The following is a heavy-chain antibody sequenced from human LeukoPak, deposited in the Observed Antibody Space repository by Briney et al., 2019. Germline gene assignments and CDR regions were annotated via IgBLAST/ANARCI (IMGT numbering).Heavy chain of an antibody. V-gene: IGHV4-61*02. CDR3: AGGPYYDSTKTSAFDI. CDR1: GGSISSGSYY. CDR2: MFTSGST. D-gene: IGHD3-22*01. J-gene: IGHJ3*02. Sequence: SETLSLTCTVSGGSISSGSYYWSWIRQPAGKGLEWIGRMFTSGSTNYNPSLKSRVTMSVDTSKNHFSLKLSSVTAADTAVYYCAGGPYYDSTKTSAFDIWGQGTMVTVSS.